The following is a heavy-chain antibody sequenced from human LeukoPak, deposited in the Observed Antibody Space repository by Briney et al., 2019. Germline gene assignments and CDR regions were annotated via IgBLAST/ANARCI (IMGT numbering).Heavy chain of an antibody. J-gene: IGHJ4*02. CDR3: ARVLSLSGSYYKFAY. CDR2: ISSSSSYI. CDR1: GFTFSSYS. Sequence: PGGSLRLSCAASGFTFSSYSMNWVRQAPGKGLEWVSSISSSSSYIYYADSVKGRFTISRDNAKNSLYLQMNSLRAEDTAVYYCARVLSLSGSYYKFAYWGQGTLVTVSS. D-gene: IGHD1-26*01. V-gene: IGHV3-21*01.